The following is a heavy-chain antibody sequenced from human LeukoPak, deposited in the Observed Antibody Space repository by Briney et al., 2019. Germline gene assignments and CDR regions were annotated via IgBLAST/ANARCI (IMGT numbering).Heavy chain of an antibody. CDR2: IRYDGSNK. J-gene: IGHJ5*02. Sequence: GGSLRLSCAASGFTFSSYGMHWARQAPGKGLEWVAFIRYDGSNKYYADSVKGRFTISRDNSKNTLYLQMNSLRAEDTAVYYCAKPRLNQNWFDPWGQGTLVTVSS. CDR1: GFTFSSYG. CDR3: AKPRLNQNWFDP. V-gene: IGHV3-30*02.